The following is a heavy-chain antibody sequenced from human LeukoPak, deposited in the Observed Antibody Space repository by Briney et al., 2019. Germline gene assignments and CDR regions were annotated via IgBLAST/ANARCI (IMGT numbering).Heavy chain of an antibody. CDR1: GFTFSSYA. J-gene: IGHJ4*02. CDR3: AKVATAMVTLGPFDY. D-gene: IGHD5-18*01. CDR2: ISGSGGST. Sequence: GGSLRLSCAASGFTFSSYAMSWVRQAPGKGLEWVSAISGSGGSTYYADSVKGRFTISRDNSKNTPYLQMNSLRAEDTAVYYCAKVATAMVTLGPFDYWGQGTLVTVSS. V-gene: IGHV3-23*01.